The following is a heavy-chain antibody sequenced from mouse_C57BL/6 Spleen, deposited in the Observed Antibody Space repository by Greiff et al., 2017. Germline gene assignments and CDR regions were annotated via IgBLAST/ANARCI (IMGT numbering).Heavy chain of an antibody. CDR3: ARESGARLRRAMDY. J-gene: IGHJ4*01. V-gene: IGHV2-2*01. CDR1: GFSLTSYG. CDR2: IWSGGST. D-gene: IGHD2-4*01. Sequence: VKLVESGPGLVQPSQSLSITCTVSGFSLTSYGVHWVRQSPGKGLEWLGVIWSGGSTDYNAAFISRLSISKDNSKSQVFFKMNSLQADDTAIYYCARESGARLRRAMDYWGQGTSVTVSS.